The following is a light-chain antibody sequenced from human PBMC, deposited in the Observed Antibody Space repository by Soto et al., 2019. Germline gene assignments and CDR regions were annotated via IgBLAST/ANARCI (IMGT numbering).Light chain of an antibody. CDR1: QSISSW. CDR3: QQYNSYST. Sequence: DIQMTQSPSTLSSSVGDRLTLTCRASQSISSWFAWYQQKPGKAPKLLIYDASSLESGVPSRLSGSGSGTEFTLTISSLQPDDFATYYCQQYNSYSTFGQGTKVDIK. V-gene: IGKV1-5*01. J-gene: IGKJ1*01. CDR2: DAS.